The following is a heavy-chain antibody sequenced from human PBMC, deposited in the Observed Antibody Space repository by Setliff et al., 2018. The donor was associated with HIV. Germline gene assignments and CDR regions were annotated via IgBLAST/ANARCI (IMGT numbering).Heavy chain of an antibody. CDR1: GGSIDSGNYD. CDR2: IYTRGRT. D-gene: IGHD5-12*01. Sequence: PSETLSLTCTVSGGSIDSGNYDWNWVRQPGGKGLEWIGRIYTRGRTKYSPTFESRVTMSLDTSKNQFSLNLRSVTAADTALYYCVRSGCNGNICYDSRGWLDSWGQGTQVTVSS. J-gene: IGHJ5*01. V-gene: IGHV4-61*02. CDR3: VRSGCNGNICYDSRGWLDS.